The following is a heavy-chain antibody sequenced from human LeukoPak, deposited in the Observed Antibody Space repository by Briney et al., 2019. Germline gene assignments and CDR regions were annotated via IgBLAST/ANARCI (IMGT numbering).Heavy chain of an antibody. D-gene: IGHD4-23*01. CDR3: AKDRVKSFDP. CDR2: IRSDGSNK. V-gene: IGHV3-30*02. J-gene: IGHJ5*02. CDR1: GFIFSSYD. Sequence: GGSLRLSCVGSGFIFSSYDMHWVRQAPGKGLEWVAFIRSDGSNKYYADSVKGRFTVSRDNSKNTLFLQMNSLRAEDTAVFYCAKDRVKSFDPWGQGTLVTVSS.